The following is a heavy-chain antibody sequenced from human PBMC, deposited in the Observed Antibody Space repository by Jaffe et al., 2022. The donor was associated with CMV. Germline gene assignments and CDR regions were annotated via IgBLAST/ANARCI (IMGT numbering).Heavy chain of an antibody. CDR3: ARARDVVVTASPIDY. D-gene: IGHD2-21*02. Sequence: QVQLVQSGAEVKKPGASVKVSCKASGYTFTGYYMHWVRQAPGQGLEWMGWINPNSGGTNYAQKFQGRVTMTRDTSISTAYMELSRLRSDDTAVYYCARARDVVVTASPIDYWGQGTLVTVSS. CDR1: GYTFTGYY. J-gene: IGHJ4*02. V-gene: IGHV1-2*02. CDR2: INPNSGGT.